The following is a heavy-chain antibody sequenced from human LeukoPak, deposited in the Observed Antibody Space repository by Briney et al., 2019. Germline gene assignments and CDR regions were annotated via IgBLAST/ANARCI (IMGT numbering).Heavy chain of an antibody. CDR3: ARQPEGGSYIGAFDI. CDR2: IYSSGNP. V-gene: IGHV4-39*01. D-gene: IGHD1-26*01. CDR1: GGSMRSYY. J-gene: IGHJ3*02. Sequence: SETLSLTCTVSGGSMRSYYWSWTRQPPGKGLEWIGSIYSSGNPYYNPSLKSRVTISVDTSKNHFSLRLSSVTAADTAVYYCARQPEGGSYIGAFDIWGQGTMVTVSS.